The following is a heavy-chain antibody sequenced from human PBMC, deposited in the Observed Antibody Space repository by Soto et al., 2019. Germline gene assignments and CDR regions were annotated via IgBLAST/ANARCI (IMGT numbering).Heavy chain of an antibody. CDR1: GGSFSGYY. V-gene: IGHV4-34*01. CDR3: ARGRGDGYNQDWYFDL. J-gene: IGHJ2*01. CDR2: INNSGST. D-gene: IGHD3-10*01. Sequence: QVHLQQWGAGLLKPSETLSLTCAVYGGSFSGYYWSWIRQPPGKGLEWIGEINNSGSTNYNPSLKSRVSISVGTSNNQCSLKLSSVTAADTAVYYCARGRGDGYNQDWYFDLWGRGTLVTVSS.